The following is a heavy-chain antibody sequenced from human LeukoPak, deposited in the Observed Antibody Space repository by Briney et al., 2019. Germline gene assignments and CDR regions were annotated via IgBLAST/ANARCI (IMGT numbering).Heavy chain of an antibody. CDR3: ARVRVAARPDDAFDI. CDR1: GGSISSGGYY. CDR2: IYYSGST. Sequence: SETLSLTCTVSGGSISSGGYYWSWIRQHPGKGLEWIGYIYYSGSTYYNPSLKSRVTISVDTSKNQFSLKLSSVTAADAAVYYCARVRVAARPDDAFDIWGQGTMVTVSS. V-gene: IGHV4-31*03. D-gene: IGHD6-6*01. J-gene: IGHJ3*02.